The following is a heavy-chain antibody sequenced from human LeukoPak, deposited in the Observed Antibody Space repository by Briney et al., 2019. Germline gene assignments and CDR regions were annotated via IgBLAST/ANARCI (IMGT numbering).Heavy chain of an antibody. D-gene: IGHD2-15*01. J-gene: IGHJ4*02. V-gene: IGHV3-21*01. CDR1: GFTFSSYS. CDR3: ARDRGYCSGGSCYYFDY. Sequence: NPGGSLRLSCAASGFTFSSYSMNWVRQAPGKGLEWVSSISSSSSYIYYADSVKGRFTISRDNSKNTLYLQMNSLRAEDTAVYYCARDRGYCSGGSCYYFDYWGQGTLVTVSS. CDR2: ISSSSSYI.